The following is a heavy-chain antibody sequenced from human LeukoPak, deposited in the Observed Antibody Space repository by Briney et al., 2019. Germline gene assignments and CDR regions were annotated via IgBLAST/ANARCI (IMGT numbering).Heavy chain of an antibody. V-gene: IGHV4-39*02. D-gene: IGHD6-13*01. Sequence: SETLSLTCTVSGGSISSSSYYWGWIRQPPGKGLEWIGSIFYSGSTYYNPSLQSRVTISVDTSKNQFSLKLSSVTAADTAVYYCARDGSSTWYGFFDYWGQGTLVTVSS. CDR2: IFYSGST. J-gene: IGHJ4*02. CDR1: GGSISSSSYY. CDR3: ARDGSSTWYGFFDY.